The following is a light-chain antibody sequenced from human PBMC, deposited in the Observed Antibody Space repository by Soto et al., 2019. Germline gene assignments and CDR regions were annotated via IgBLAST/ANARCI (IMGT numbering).Light chain of an antibody. J-gene: IGLJ2*01. V-gene: IGLV2-14*03. CDR2: DVS. CDR1: SSDVGGYNY. Sequence: QSALTQPASVSGSPGQSITISCTGSSSDVGGYNYVSWYQQHHPGKAPKLMIYDVSNRPSGVSNRFSGSKSGNTASLTISGLQAEDEADYYCSSYTTSSPVVFCGETKLTVL. CDR3: SSYTTSSPVV.